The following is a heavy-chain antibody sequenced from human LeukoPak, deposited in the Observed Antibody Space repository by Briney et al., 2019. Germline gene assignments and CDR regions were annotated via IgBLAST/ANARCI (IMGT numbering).Heavy chain of an antibody. J-gene: IGHJ4*02. CDR3: ANERNSWIVGATSNYDC. CDR1: GFTVSSNY. V-gene: IGHV3-53*01. Sequence: GGSLRLSCAASGFTVSSNYMSWVRQAPGKGLEWVSVIYSGGSTYYADSVKGRFTISRDNSKNTLYLQMNSLRAEDTAVYYCANERNSWIVGATSNYDCWGQGTLVTASS. D-gene: IGHD1-26*01. CDR2: IYSGGST.